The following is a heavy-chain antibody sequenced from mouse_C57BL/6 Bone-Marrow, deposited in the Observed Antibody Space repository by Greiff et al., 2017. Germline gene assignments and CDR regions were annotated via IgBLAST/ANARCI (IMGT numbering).Heavy chain of an antibody. Sequence: EVKLMESGGDLVKPGGSLKLSCAASGFTFSSYGMSWVRQTPDKRLAWVATISSGGSYTYYPDSVKGRFTISRDNAKNTLYLRMSSLKSEDTAMYYCARRRLAWFAYWGQGTLVTVSA. V-gene: IGHV5-6*02. CDR1: GFTFSSYG. CDR2: ISSGGSYT. CDR3: ARRRLAWFAY. D-gene: IGHD2-2*01. J-gene: IGHJ3*01.